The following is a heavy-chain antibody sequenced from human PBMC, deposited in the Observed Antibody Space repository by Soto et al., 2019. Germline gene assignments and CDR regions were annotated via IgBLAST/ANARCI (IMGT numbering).Heavy chain of an antibody. CDR3: ARGPTMIAVANDC. CDR1: GDSIRSSSHY. V-gene: IGHV4-39*07. D-gene: IGHD3-22*01. Sequence: SETLSLTCTVSGDSIRSSSHYWAWNRQPPGKGLEWIGGFYYSGSPYYNPSLKSRVTMSVDTSKNQFSLKVSSVTAADTAVYYCARGPTMIAVANDCWGNGTLVTVSS. CDR2: FYYSGSP. J-gene: IGHJ4*01.